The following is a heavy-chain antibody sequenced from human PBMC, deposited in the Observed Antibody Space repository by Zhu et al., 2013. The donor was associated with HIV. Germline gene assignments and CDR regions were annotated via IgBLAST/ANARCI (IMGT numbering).Heavy chain of an antibody. CDR3: ARVGPRITVMLMVITDHEAFDL. CDR1: GYTFTNYG. Sequence: QVQLVQSGAEVKKPGASVKVSCKASGYTFTNYGISWVRQAPGQGLEWLGWRSRFNDNTNYAQSLQGRVTMTTDTSTNTAYMELRSLRSDDTAVYYCARVGPRITVMLMVITDHEAFDLWGQGTMVTVSS. V-gene: IGHV1-18*01. J-gene: IGHJ3*01. CDR2: RSRFNDNT. D-gene: IGHD3-22*01.